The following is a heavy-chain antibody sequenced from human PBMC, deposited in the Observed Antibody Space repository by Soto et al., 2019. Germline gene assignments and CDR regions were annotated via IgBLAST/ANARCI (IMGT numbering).Heavy chain of an antibody. D-gene: IGHD1-1*01. J-gene: IGHJ4*02. CDR2: ISAYNGNT. CDR3: ARDRPQDVYNYFFDY. CDR1: GYTFTSYG. Sequence: ASVKVSCKASGYTFTSYGISWVRQAPGQGLEWMGWISAYNGNTNYAQKFQGRVTMTTDTSTSTAYMELRSLRSDDTAVYYCARDRPQDVYNYFFDYWGQGTLVTVS. V-gene: IGHV1-18*01.